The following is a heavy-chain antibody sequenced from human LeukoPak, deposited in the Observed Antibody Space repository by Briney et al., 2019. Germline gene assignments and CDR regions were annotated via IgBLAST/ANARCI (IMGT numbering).Heavy chain of an antibody. CDR1: GFTVSSNY. J-gene: IGHJ3*02. Sequence: GGSLRLSCAASGFTVSSNYMSWVRQAPGKGLEWVGRIKSNADGGTTDYAAPVKGRFTISRDDSEDTLYLHMNSLKTEDTAVYYCTTAEVDAFDIWGQGTMVTVSS. CDR2: IKSNADGGTT. V-gene: IGHV3-15*01. CDR3: TTAEVDAFDI.